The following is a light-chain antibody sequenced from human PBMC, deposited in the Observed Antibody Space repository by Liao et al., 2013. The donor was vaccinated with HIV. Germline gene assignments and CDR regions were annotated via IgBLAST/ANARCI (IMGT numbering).Light chain of an antibody. Sequence: SYELTQPPSVSVAPGKTARITCGGNNIGSKSVQWYQQKPGQAPGLVIYYDSDRPSGIPERFSGSNSGDTATLTISRVEAGDEADYYCQVWDRSCDVVFGGGTKLTVL. CDR2: YDS. CDR1: NIGSKS. J-gene: IGLJ3*02. CDR3: QVWDRSCDVV. V-gene: IGLV3-21*01.